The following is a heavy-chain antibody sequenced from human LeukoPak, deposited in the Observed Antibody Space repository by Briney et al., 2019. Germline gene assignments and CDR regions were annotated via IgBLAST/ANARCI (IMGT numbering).Heavy chain of an antibody. CDR3: TTEGILRYFDWLLPTLYYFDY. CDR1: GFTFSNAW. V-gene: IGHV3-15*01. D-gene: IGHD3-9*01. J-gene: IGHJ4*02. CDR2: IKSKTDGGTT. Sequence: GGSLRLSCAASGFTFSNAWMSWVRQAPGKGLEWVGRIKSKTDGGTTDYAAPVKGRFTISRDDSKNTPYLQMNSLKTEDTAVYYCTTEGILRYFDWLLPTLYYFDYWGQGTLVTVSS.